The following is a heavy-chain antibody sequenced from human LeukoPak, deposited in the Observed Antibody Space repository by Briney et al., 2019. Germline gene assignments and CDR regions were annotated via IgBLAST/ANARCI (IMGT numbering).Heavy chain of an antibody. Sequence: ASVKVSCKASGGTFSSYAISWVRQAPGQGLEWMGGIIPIFGTANYAQKLQGRVTMTTDTSTSTAYMELRSLRSDDTAVYYCARELTMIGGVSNFDYWGQGTLVTVSS. CDR3: ARELTMIGGVSNFDY. CDR2: IIPIFGTA. D-gene: IGHD3-22*01. CDR1: GGTFSSYA. J-gene: IGHJ4*02. V-gene: IGHV1-69*05.